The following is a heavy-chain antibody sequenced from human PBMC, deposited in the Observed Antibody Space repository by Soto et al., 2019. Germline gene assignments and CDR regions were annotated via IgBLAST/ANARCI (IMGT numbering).Heavy chain of an antibody. D-gene: IGHD6-13*01. Sequence: QVQLVQSGAEVKKPGASVKVSCRASGYTFTSYAIHWVRQAPGQRPEWMGWINTANDNTKYSQKFQGRVTITRDTSASIVYMDLSSLRSEDTAVYYCARGRSWSYFGYWGQGTMVTVSS. V-gene: IGHV1-3*04. CDR2: INTANDNT. J-gene: IGHJ4*02. CDR3: ARGRSWSYFGY. CDR1: GYTFTSYA.